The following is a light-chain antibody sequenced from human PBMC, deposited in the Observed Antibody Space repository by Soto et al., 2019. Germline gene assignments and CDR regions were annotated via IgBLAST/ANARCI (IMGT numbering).Light chain of an antibody. V-gene: IGLV6-57*04. J-gene: IGLJ2*01. CDR1: SGSIASNY. CDR3: QSYDSIDRGI. CDR2: ENY. Sequence: NFMLTQPHSVSESPGKTVTISCTRSSGSIASNYVQWYQQRPGSAPTTVISENYQRPSGVPDRFSGSIDSSSNSASLIISGLETEDEADYYCQSYDSIDRGIFGGGTKLTVL.